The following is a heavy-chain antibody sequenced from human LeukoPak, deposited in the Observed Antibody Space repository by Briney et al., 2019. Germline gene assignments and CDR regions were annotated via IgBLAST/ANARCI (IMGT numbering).Heavy chain of an antibody. CDR2: INHSGST. CDR3: ARGDPVDY. V-gene: IGHV4-34*01. CDR1: GGSFSGYY. J-gene: IGHJ4*02. Sequence: PSETLSLTCAVCGGSFSGYYWSWIRQPPGKGLEWIGEINHSGSTNYNPSLKSRVTISVDTSKNQFSLKLSSVTAADTAVYYCARGDPVDYWGQGTLVTVSS.